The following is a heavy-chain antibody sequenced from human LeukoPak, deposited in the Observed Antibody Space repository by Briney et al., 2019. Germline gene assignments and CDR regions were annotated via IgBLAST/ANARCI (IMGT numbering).Heavy chain of an antibody. Sequence: GGSLRLSCAASGFTFSSYGMHWVRQAPGKGLEWVAVISYDGSNKYYADSVKGRFTISRDNSKNTLYLQMNSLRAEDTAVYYCAKEYYDFWSGYLNYYMDVWGKGTTVTVSS. D-gene: IGHD3-3*01. V-gene: IGHV3-30*18. CDR3: AKEYYDFWSGYLNYYMDV. J-gene: IGHJ6*03. CDR2: ISYDGSNK. CDR1: GFTFSSYG.